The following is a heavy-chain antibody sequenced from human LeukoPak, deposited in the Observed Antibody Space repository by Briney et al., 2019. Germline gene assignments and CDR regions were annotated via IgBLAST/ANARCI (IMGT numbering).Heavy chain of an antibody. CDR3: ARDPAKFWSGHDY. CDR2: ISYDGSNE. D-gene: IGHD3-3*01. J-gene: IGHJ4*02. Sequence: PGGSLRLSCTASGFTFSSYGMHWVRQAPGKGLEWVAVISYDGSNEYYADSVKGRFTISRDNSKNTLYVQMNSLRAEDTAVYYCARDPAKFWSGHDYWGQGTLVTVSS. CDR1: GFTFSSYG. V-gene: IGHV3-30*03.